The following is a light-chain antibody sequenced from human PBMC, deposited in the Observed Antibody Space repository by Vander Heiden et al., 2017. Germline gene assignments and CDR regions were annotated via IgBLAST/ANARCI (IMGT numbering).Light chain of an antibody. J-gene: IGLJ2*01. CDR3: TSVTRSSTIE. Sequence: QSALTQPASVSGSPGQSITISCTGTSGDVGAYNFVPWYQQHPGKAPKLMIYDVTDRASGVSNRFSGSKSGNTASLSISGLQAEDEADYYCTSVTRSSTIEFGGGTKLTVL. V-gene: IGLV2-14*01. CDR1: SGDVGAYNF. CDR2: DVT.